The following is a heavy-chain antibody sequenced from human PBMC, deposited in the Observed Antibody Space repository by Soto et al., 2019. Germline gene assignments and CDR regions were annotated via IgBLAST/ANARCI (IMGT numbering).Heavy chain of an antibody. CDR2: INPSGGST. D-gene: IGHD4-4*01. CDR1: GYTFTSYY. CDR3: ARGGYSNYYYYGMDV. J-gene: IGHJ6*02. V-gene: IGHV1-46*01. Sequence: ASVKVSCKASGYTFTSYYMHWVRQAPGQGLEWMGIINPSGGSTSYAQKFQGRVTMTRDTSASTVYMELSSLRSEDTAVYYCARGGYSNYYYYGMDVWGQGTTVTVSS.